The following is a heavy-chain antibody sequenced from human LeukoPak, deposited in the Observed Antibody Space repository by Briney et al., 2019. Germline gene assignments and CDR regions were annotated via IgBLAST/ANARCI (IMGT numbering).Heavy chain of an antibody. J-gene: IGHJ4*02. CDR2: ISGSSIYI. D-gene: IGHD3-22*01. CDR3: ARDPPYYDSSGYFYDY. V-gene: IGHV3-21*01. CDR1: GFTFSTYS. Sequence: GGSLRLSCAASGFTFSTYSMNWVRQAPGKGLEWVSSISGSSIYIYYADSVKGRFTISRDNAKNSLYLQMNSLRAEDTAVYYCARDPPYYDSSGYFYDYWGQGTLVTVSS.